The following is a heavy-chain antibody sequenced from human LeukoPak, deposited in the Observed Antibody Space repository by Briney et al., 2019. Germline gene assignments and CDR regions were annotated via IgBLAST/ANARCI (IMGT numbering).Heavy chain of an antibody. CDR2: INHSGST. CDR1: GGSFSGCY. V-gene: IGHV4-34*01. Sequence: SETLSLTCAVYGGSFSGCYWSWIRQPPGKGLEWIGEINHSGSTNYNPSLKSRVTISVDTSKNQFSLKLSSVTAADTAVYYCARVAPLGIAARPQNWFDPWGQGTLVTVSS. J-gene: IGHJ5*02. CDR3: ARVAPLGIAARPQNWFDP. D-gene: IGHD6-6*01.